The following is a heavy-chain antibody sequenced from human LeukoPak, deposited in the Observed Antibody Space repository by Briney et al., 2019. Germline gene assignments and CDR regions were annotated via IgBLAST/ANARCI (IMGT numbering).Heavy chain of an antibody. CDR2: INHSGST. CDR3: ASQYSGSYSWFDP. Sequence: PSETLSLTCAVYGGSFSGYYWSWLRQPPGKGLEWIGEINHSGSTNYNPSLKSRVTISVDTSKNQFPLKLSSVTAADTAVYYCASQYSGSYSWFDPWGQGTLVTVSS. J-gene: IGHJ5*02. V-gene: IGHV4-34*01. CDR1: GGSFSGYY. D-gene: IGHD1-26*01.